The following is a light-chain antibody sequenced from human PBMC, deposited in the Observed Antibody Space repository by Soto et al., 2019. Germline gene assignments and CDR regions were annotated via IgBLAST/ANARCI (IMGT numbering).Light chain of an antibody. Sequence: QSVLSQLPSVRRYPGQSIIISCTVTSSDVGRYNRVSWYQQPPGTAPKLLIYEVSNLPSGVPDRFSGSNTGNTASLTISGRQAEDEGDYYCSLYTSSSTYVFGTGTKVTVL. CDR3: SLYTSSSTYV. J-gene: IGLJ1*01. CDR1: SSDVGRYNR. V-gene: IGLV2-18*01. CDR2: EVS.